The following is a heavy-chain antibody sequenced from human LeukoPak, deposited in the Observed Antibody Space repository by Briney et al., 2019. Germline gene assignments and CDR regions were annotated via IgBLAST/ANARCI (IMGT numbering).Heavy chain of an antibody. CDR1: GFTFSSYG. CDR3: AKDLGFCSSTSCGYYFDY. CDR2: IREDGSNK. Sequence: GGSLRLSCAASGFTFSSYGIHGGRQAPGKGVGWVAFIREDGSNKYYADSVKGRFTISRDNSKNTLYLQMNSLRPEDTAVYYCAKDLGFCSSTSCGYYFDYWGQGTLVTVSS. V-gene: IGHV3-30*02. J-gene: IGHJ4*02. D-gene: IGHD2-2*01.